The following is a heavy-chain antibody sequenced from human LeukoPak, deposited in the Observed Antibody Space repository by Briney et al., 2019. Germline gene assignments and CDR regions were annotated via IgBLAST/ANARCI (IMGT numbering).Heavy chain of an antibody. CDR3: ARDHCGGDCYFAQDPDYFDY. Sequence: SGGSLRLSCAASGFTFSDYYMSWIRQAPGKGLEWVSYISSSGSTIYYADSVKGRFTISRDNAKNSLYLQMNSLRAEDTAVYYCARDHCGGDCYFAQDPDYFDYWGQGTLVTVSS. V-gene: IGHV3-11*04. CDR2: ISSSGSTI. D-gene: IGHD2-21*02. J-gene: IGHJ4*02. CDR1: GFTFSDYY.